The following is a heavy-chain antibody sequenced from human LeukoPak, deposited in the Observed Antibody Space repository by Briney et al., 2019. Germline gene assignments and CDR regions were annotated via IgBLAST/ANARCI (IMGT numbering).Heavy chain of an antibody. V-gene: IGHV3-49*04. CDR1: GFTFGDYA. CDR2: IASETYGGTA. CDR3: TRDQTPYY. J-gene: IGHJ4*02. Sequence: GGSLRHSCTAPGFTFGDYAMTWVRQAPGKGLEWVGFIASETYGGTAEYAASVKGRFTISRDDSKSIAYLQMNSLKTEDTAVYYCTRDQTPYYWGQGTLVTVSS.